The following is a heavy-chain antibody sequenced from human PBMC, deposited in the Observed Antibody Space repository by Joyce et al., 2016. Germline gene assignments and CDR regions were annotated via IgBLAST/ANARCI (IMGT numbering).Heavy chain of an antibody. CDR1: GYSISTDNY. J-gene: IGHJ5*02. Sequence: QVQLQESGPGLVKPSETLSLTCTVSGYSISTDNYWGWIRQPPGKGLEWIGSIYHSGNTYYNPSLKGRVTISVDTSKSQFSLNLSSVTAADTAVYYCATEDYDFWSSKGHWFDPWGQGTLVIVSS. CDR3: ATEDYDFWSSKGHWFDP. D-gene: IGHD3-3*01. CDR2: IYHSGNT. V-gene: IGHV4-38-2*02.